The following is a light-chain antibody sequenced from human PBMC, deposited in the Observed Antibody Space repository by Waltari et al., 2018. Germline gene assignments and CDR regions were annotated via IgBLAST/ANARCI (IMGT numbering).Light chain of an antibody. CDR3: QHYNNWPLT. CDR2: GVS. V-gene: IGKV3-15*01. J-gene: IGKJ4*01. CDR1: QSVTAN. Sequence: EIVMTQFPATQSLSPGERATLSCRASQSVTANLAWYQQKPGQAPRLLIYGVSFRATDIPARFSGSGSGTDFTLTISSLQSEDFATYYCQHYNNWPLTFGGGTKVEIK.